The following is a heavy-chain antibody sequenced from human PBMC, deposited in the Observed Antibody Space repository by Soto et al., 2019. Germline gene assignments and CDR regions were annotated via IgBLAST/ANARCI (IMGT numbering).Heavy chain of an antibody. CDR3: ARDQEFCSGGSCPYYSYGRAV. CDR1: GFTVSSNY. Sequence: SLRLSCAASGFTVSSNYMSWVRQAPGKGLEWVSVIYSGGSTYYADSVKGRFTISRDNSKNTLYLQMNSLRAEDTAVYYCARDQEFCSGGSCPYYSYGRAVGAKGTTAPVS. V-gene: IGHV3-53*01. D-gene: IGHD2-15*01. J-gene: IGHJ6*04. CDR2: IYSGGST.